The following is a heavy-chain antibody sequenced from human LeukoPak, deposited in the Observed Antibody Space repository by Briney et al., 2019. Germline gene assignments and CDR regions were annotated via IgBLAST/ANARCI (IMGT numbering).Heavy chain of an antibody. J-gene: IGHJ4*02. D-gene: IGHD3-10*01. CDR2: TSSDLNVR. V-gene: IGHV3-30*18. Sequence: GGSLGLSCAASGFTFRNYVIHWVRQAPGKGLEWVAVTSSDLNVRLYADSVKGRFTISRDNSRSTLYLQMNSLRPEDTAIYYCAKEGYYGSGSPPSLYFDYWGQGTLVTVSS. CDR3: AKEGYYGSGSPPSLYFDY. CDR1: GFTFRNYV.